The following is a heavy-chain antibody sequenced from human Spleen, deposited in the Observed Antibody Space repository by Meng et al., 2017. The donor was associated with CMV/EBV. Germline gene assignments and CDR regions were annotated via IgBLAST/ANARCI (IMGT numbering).Heavy chain of an antibody. V-gene: IGHV1-46*01. Sequence: ASVKVSCKASGYTFTSCYMHWVRQAPGQGLEWMGIINPSGGSTSYAQKFQGRVTMTRDTSTSTVYMELSSLRSEDTAVYYCARDLEGDDCSSTSCYDYWGQGTLVTVSS. CDR1: GYTFTSCY. D-gene: IGHD2-2*01. J-gene: IGHJ4*02. CDR2: INPSGGST. CDR3: ARDLEGDDCSSTSCYDY.